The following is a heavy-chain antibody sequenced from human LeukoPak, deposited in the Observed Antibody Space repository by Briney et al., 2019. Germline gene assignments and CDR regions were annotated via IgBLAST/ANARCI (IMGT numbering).Heavy chain of an antibody. V-gene: IGHV1-18*01. J-gene: IGHJ5*02. CDR1: GHTFTSYG. CDR3: ARGYSSGWYPEWFDP. D-gene: IGHD6-19*01. CDR2: ISAYNGNT. Sequence: ASVKVSCKASGHTFTSYGISWVRQAPGQGLEWMGWISAYNGNTNYAQKLQGRVAMTTDTSTSTAYMELRSLRSDDTAVYYCARGYSSGWYPEWFDPWGQGTLVTVSS.